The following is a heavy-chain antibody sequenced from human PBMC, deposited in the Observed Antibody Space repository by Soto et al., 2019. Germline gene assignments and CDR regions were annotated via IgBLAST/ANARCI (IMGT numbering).Heavy chain of an antibody. CDR3: ARGYSSSWHYYYYGMDV. V-gene: IGHV3-30-3*01. CDR1: GFTFSSYA. CDR2: ISYDGSNK. Sequence: PGGSLRLSCAASGFTFSSYAMHWVRQAPGKGLEWVAVISYDGSNKYYADSVKGRFTISRDNSKDTLYLQMNSLRAEDTAVYYCARGYSSSWHYYYYGMDVWGQGTTVTVSS. J-gene: IGHJ6*02. D-gene: IGHD6-13*01.